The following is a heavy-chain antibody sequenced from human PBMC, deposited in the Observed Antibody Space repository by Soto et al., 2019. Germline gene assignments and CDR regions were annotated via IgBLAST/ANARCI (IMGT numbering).Heavy chain of an antibody. V-gene: IGHV5-51*01. CDR3: ARQGYDILTGYYSADKGDAFDI. D-gene: IGHD3-9*01. Sequence: GESLKISCKGSGYSFTSYWIGWVRQMPGKGLEWMGIIYPGDSDTRYSPSFQGQVTISADKSISTAYLQWSSLKASDTAMYYCARQGYDILTGYYSADKGDAFDIWGQGTMVTVSS. CDR2: IYPGDSDT. CDR1: GYSFTSYW. J-gene: IGHJ3*02.